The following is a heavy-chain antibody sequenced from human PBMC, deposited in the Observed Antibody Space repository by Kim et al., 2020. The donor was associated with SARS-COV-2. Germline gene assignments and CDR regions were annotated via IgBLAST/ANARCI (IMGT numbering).Heavy chain of an antibody. CDR3: ARITYDILTGYHYGMDV. CDR1: GFSLSTSGMC. D-gene: IGHD3-9*01. Sequence: SGPTLVKPTHTLTLTCTFSGFSLSTSGMCVSWIRQPPGKALEWLALIDWDDDKYYSTSLKTRLTISKDTSKNQVVLTMTNMDPVDTATYYCARITYDILTGYHYGMDVWGQGTTVTVSS. V-gene: IGHV2-70*01. CDR2: IDWDDDK. J-gene: IGHJ6*02.